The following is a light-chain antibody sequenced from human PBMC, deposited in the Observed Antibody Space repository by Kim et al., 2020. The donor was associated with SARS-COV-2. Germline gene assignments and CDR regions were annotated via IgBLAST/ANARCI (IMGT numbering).Light chain of an antibody. CDR2: EVR. Sequence: GQSVTISCTGNSSDIGGYDYVSWYQQHPGKAPKLTIYEVRKRPAGVPDRFSGSKSGNTASLTVSGLQAEDEADYYCGSYAGSNNYVFGTGTKVTVL. CDR3: GSYAGSNNYV. V-gene: IGLV2-8*01. CDR1: SSDIGGYDY. J-gene: IGLJ1*01.